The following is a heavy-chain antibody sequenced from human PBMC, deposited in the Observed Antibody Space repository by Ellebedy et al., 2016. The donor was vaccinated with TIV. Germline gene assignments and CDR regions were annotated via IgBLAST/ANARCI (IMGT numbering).Heavy chain of an antibody. CDR1: GYSFTSYG. J-gene: IGHJ6*02. CDR2: ISAYNGNI. CDR3: ARGWDSYGYAYYYGMDV. Sequence: AASVKVSCKASGYSFTSYGISWVRQAPGQGLEWMGWISAYNGNINYAQKLQGRVTMTTDTSTSTAYMELRGLRSDDTAVYYCARGWDSYGYAYYYGMDVWGQGTTVTVSS. D-gene: IGHD5-18*01. V-gene: IGHV1-18*01.